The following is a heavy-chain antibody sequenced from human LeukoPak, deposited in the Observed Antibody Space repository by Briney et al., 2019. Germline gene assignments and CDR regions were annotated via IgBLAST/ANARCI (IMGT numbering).Heavy chain of an antibody. V-gene: IGHV7-4-1*02. CDR2: INTNTGNP. CDR3: ARDFSSGYYTAFDI. D-gene: IGHD3-3*01. Sequence: ASVKVSCKASGYTFSSYAMNWVRQAPGQGLEWTGWINTNTGNPTYAQGFTGRFVFSLDTSVSTAYLQISSLKAEDTAVYYCARDFSSGYYTAFDIWGQGTMVTVSS. J-gene: IGHJ3*02. CDR1: GYTFSSYA.